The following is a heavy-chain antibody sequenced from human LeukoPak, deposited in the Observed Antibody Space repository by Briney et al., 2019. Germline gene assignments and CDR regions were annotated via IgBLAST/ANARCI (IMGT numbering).Heavy chain of an antibody. CDR3: ARYALALGRKVPAAISGDAFDI. V-gene: IGHV4-4*07. Sequence: SETLSLTCSVSGGSIGTSYWSWIRQPAGKGLEWIGRIYTSGSTNYNPSLKSRVTISVDTSKNQFSLKLSSVTAADTAVYYCARYALALGRKVPAAISGDAFDIWGQGTMVTVSS. D-gene: IGHD2-2*01. J-gene: IGHJ3*02. CDR2: IYTSGST. CDR1: GGSIGTSY.